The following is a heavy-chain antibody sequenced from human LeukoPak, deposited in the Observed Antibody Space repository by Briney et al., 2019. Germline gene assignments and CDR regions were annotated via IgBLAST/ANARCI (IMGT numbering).Heavy chain of an antibody. CDR2: VYHSGST. CDR3: AASLTALRPSYYFDF. V-gene: IGHV4-59*01. CDR1: GASIRTYY. D-gene: IGHD6-25*01. J-gene: IGHJ4*02. Sequence: PSETLSLTCGVSGASIRTYYWTWVRQPPGKGLEWIGYVYHSGSTYYTPSLRRRVAMSIDTSENSFSLKLNSVTAADTAVYYCAASLTALRPSYYFDFWAQGIQVTVSS.